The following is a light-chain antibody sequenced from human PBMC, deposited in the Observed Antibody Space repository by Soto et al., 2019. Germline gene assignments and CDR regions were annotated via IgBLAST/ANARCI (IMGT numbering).Light chain of an antibody. CDR1: SVDVGGFEY. J-gene: IGLJ1*01. CDR2: DVD. V-gene: IGLV2-14*03. CDR3: SSYTSSNTYV. Sequence: QSALTQPASVSGSPGQSIAISCTGTSVDVGGFEYVSWYQQHPGKVPKLMIYDVDNRPSGVSNRFSGSKSGNTASLTISGLQAEDEADYFCSSYTSSNTYVFGTGTKVT.